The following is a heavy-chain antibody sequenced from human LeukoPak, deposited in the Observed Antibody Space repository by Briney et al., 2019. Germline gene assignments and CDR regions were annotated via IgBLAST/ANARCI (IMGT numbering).Heavy chain of an antibody. CDR2: ISWNSGSI. D-gene: IGHD4-23*01. CDR1: GFTFDDYA. V-gene: IGHV3-9*03. CDR3: AKDRYGVNSGLLDY. J-gene: IGHJ4*02. Sequence: GGSLRLSCAASGFTFDDYAMHWVRQAPGKGLEWVSGISWNSGSIGYVDSVKGRFTTSRDDAKNSLYLQMNSLRAEVMALYYCAKDRYGVNSGLLDYWGQGTLVTVSS.